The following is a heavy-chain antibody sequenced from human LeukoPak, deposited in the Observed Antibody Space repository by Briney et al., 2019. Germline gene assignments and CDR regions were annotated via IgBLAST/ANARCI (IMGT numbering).Heavy chain of an antibody. J-gene: IGHJ4*02. V-gene: IGHV4-4*07. CDR3: ATTRSTVTTATVLDY. D-gene: IGHD4-17*01. CDR1: GGSIRTYY. CDR2: IYTTGST. Sequence: SETLSLTCTVSGGSIRTYYLSWVRQPAAKGLEWIGRIYTTGSTTYNPSLKSRVTMSLDTSKNQFSLNLSSVTAADTAVYYCATTRSTVTTATVLDYWGQGTLVTVSS.